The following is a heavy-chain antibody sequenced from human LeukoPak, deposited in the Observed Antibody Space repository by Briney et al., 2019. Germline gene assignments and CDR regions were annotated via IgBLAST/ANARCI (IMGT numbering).Heavy chain of an antibody. J-gene: IGHJ4*02. CDR1: GFTFSSYS. D-gene: IGHD6-13*01. Sequence: TGGSLRLSCAASGFTFSSYSMNWVRQAPGKGLEWVSYISGSSTTIYYADSVKGRFTISRDNSKNTLYLQMIRLRVEDTAVYYCAAWRGSSWFDYWGQGTLVTVSS. V-gene: IGHV3-48*01. CDR2: ISGSSTTI. CDR3: AAWRGSSWFDY.